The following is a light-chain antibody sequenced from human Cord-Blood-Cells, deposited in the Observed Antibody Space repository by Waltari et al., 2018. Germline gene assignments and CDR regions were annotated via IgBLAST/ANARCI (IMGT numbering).Light chain of an antibody. V-gene: IGLV2-23*01. Sequence: QSALTQPASVSGSPGQSITISCTGTSSDVGSYNLVSWYQQLPGTAPNLRIDEGSKRPSGVSNRFSGSKSGNTASLTISGLQAEDEADYYCCSYAGSSTLVFGGGTKLTVL. CDR3: CSYAGSSTLV. J-gene: IGLJ2*01. CDR1: SSDVGSYNL. CDR2: EGS.